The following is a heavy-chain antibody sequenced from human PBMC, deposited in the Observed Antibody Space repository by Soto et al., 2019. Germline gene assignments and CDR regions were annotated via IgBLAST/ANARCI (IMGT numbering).Heavy chain of an antibody. J-gene: IGHJ4*02. D-gene: IGHD6-19*01. CDR1: CGYISSYY. V-gene: IGHV4-59*08. CDR3: ARHGSSGWYAYFDY. Sequence: SVTQPLPYTVACGYISSYYCSWIRQPPGKGLEWIGYIYYSGSTNYNPSLKSRVTISVDTSKNQFSLKLSSVTAADTAVYYCARHGSSGWYAYFDYWGQGTLVTVSS. CDR2: IYYSGST.